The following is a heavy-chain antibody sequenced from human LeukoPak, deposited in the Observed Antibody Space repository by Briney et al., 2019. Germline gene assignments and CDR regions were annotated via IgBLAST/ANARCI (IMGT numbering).Heavy chain of an antibody. CDR2: MFTSGST. V-gene: IGHV4-4*07. J-gene: IGHJ4*02. D-gene: IGHD3-22*01. CDR1: SDSISSYY. Sequence: SETLSLTCTVSSDSISSYYWSWIRQPAGKGLEWIGRMFTSGSTNYNPSLKSRVTMSIDTSEKQFSLKLSSVTAADTAVYYCALDYDNSGYEFVYWGQGTLVTVSS. CDR3: ALDYDNSGYEFVY.